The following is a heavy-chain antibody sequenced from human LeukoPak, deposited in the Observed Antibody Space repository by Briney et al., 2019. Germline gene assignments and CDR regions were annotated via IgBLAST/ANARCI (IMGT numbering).Heavy chain of an antibody. CDR1: GGSISSGSYY. V-gene: IGHV4-61*09. D-gene: IGHD5-12*01. CDR3: ARGSGYEEEDY. J-gene: IGHJ4*02. CDR2: IYTSGST. Sequence: SETLSLTCTVSGGSISSGSYYWSWIRQPAGKGLEWIGHIYTSGSTNYNPSLKSRVTISVDTSKNQFSLKLSSVTAADTAVYYCARGSGYEEEDYWGQGTLVTVSS.